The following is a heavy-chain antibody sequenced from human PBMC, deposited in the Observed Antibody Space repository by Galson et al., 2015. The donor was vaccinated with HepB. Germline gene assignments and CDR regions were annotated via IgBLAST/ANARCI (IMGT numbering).Heavy chain of an antibody. Sequence: SLRLSCAASGFTFSDYHMEWVRQAPGKGLGWVGRVRHKARRYTTDYVASVEGRFTISRDDSKNSLYLQMDSLKTEDTAVYYCSRTLPGIDLDYWGQGTLVTVSS. CDR2: VRHKARRYTT. J-gene: IGHJ4*02. CDR3: SRTLPGIDLDY. V-gene: IGHV3-72*01. CDR1: GFTFSDYH. D-gene: IGHD3-3*02.